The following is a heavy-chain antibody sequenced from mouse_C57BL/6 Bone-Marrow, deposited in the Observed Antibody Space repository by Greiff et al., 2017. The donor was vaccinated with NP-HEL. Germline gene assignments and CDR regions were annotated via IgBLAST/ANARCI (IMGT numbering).Heavy chain of an antibody. CDR2: IYPGSGST. CDR3: ARSYYDYAGFAY. D-gene: IGHD2-4*01. Sequence: QVQLQQPGAELVKPGASVKMSCQASGYTFTSYWITWVKQRPGQGLEWIGDIYPGSGSTTYTEKFKSKATLTVDTSSSTAYIQLSSLTSEDSAVYYCARSYYDYAGFAYWGQGTLVTVSA. J-gene: IGHJ3*01. V-gene: IGHV1-55*01. CDR1: GYTFTSYW.